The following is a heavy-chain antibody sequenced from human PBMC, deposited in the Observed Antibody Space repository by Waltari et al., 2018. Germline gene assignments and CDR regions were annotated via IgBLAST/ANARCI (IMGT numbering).Heavy chain of an antibody. J-gene: IGHJ3*02. V-gene: IGHV3-48*01. CDR2: ITSRSSTI. Sequence: EVQLVQSGGDLVQPGGSLRLSCAASGFTFNTYSMAWVRQAPGKGLEGCSSITSRSSTIYYADSVKGRFTISRDNSKNTLYLQMNSLRAEDTAVYYCRMMEAFDIWGQGTMVTVSS. CDR1: GFTFNTYS. D-gene: IGHD1-1*01. CDR3: RMMEAFDI.